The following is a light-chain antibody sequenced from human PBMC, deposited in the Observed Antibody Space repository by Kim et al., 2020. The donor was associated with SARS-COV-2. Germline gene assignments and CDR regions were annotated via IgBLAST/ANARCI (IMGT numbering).Light chain of an antibody. Sequence: AGERATLSCRASHSVSTNYLARYQQKPGQSPRLRLYATSTRASGITDRFSGSGSGTDFTLTISRLEPEDFAVYFCQLYGTSPLVTFGPGTKVDIK. J-gene: IGKJ1*01. CDR1: HSVSTNY. CDR2: ATS. CDR3: QLYGTSPLVT. V-gene: IGKV3-20*01.